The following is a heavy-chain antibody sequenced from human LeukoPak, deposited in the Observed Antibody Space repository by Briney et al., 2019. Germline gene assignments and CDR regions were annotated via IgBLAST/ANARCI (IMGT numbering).Heavy chain of an antibody. D-gene: IGHD3-10*01. CDR1: GYSFTSYW. J-gene: IGHJ4*02. CDR3: ARPGSSVRPYYFDY. CDR2: IYPGDSDT. V-gene: IGHV5-51*01. Sequence: NRGESLKISCKGSGYSFTSYWIGWVRQMPGKGLEWMGVIYPGDSDTRYSPSFQGQVTISADKSISTAYLQWSSLKASDTAMYYCARPGSSVRPYYFDYWGQGTLVTVSS.